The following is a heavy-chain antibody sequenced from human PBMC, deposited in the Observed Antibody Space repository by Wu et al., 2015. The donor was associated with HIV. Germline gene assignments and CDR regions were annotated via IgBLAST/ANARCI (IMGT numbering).Heavy chain of an antibody. D-gene: IGHD6-13*01. J-gene: IGHJ4*02. V-gene: IGHV1-2*02. CDR1: GGSFRSYG. Sequence: QIQLVQSGAEVKKPGSSVKLSCKASGGSFRSYGVTWVRQAPGQGLEWMGWINPKSGDTNFAQKFQGRVTMTRDTSISTVYMELNSLTSDDTAVYYCAKDLGSGSWNFDLWGQGTLVTVSS. CDR2: INPKSGDT. CDR3: AKDLGSGSWNFDL.